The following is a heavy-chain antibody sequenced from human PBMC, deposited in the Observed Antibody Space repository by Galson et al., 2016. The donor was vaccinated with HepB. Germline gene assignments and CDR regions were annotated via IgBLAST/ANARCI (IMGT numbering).Heavy chain of an antibody. CDR3: ARLGDPNYNPQMPIIESHYCDY. J-gene: IGHJ4*02. CDR2: IHPGDSNT. CDR1: GYSFASYW. Sequence: QSGAEVKKPGESLKISCKGSGYSFASYWIAWVRQMPGEGLEWMGIIHPGDSNTGYSPSFLGQVTFSADKSSSPADLQWSSGKASDTAMYSCARLGDPNYNPQMPIIESHYCDYWGQGTLVTVSS. D-gene: IGHD5-24*01. V-gene: IGHV5-51*03.